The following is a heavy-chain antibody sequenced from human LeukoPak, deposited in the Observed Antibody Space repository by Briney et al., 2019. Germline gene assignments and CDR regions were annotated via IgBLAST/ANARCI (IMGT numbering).Heavy chain of an antibody. V-gene: IGHV4-34*01. J-gene: IGHJ4*02. Sequence: KPSETLSLTCAVYGGSFSGYYWSWIRQPPGKGLEWIGEINHSGSTNYNPSLKSRVTMSVDTSKNQFSLKLSSVTAADTAVYYCHLVRGGGYFDYWGLGTLVTVSS. CDR3: HLVRGGGYFDY. D-gene: IGHD3-10*01. CDR2: INHSGST. CDR1: GGSFSGYY.